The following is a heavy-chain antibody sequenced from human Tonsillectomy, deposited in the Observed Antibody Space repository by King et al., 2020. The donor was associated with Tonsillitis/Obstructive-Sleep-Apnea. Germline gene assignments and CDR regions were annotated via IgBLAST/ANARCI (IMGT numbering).Heavy chain of an antibody. Sequence: QLVQSGGGVVQPGRSLRLSCAASGFTFSSYGMHWVRQAPGKGLEWVAFIWDDGSNKFYADSVKGRFTISRDNSKNTLYLQMNSLRAEDTAVYYCARDCQSSSAWSSDYWGQGTLVTVSS. J-gene: IGHJ4*02. CDR2: IWDDGSNK. D-gene: IGHD6-19*01. CDR3: ARDCQSSSAWSSDY. V-gene: IGHV3-33*01. CDR1: GFTFSSYG.